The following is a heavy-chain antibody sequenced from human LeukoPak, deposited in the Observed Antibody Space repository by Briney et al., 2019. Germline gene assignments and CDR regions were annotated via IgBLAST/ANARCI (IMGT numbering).Heavy chain of an antibody. Sequence: KPSETLSLTCAVYGGSFSGYYWSWIRQPPGKGLEWIGEINHSGSTNYNPSLKSRVIISIDTSKSQFSLKLSSVTAADTAVYYCARRPRGGNGNWYFDLWGRGTLVTVSS. J-gene: IGHJ2*01. CDR3: ARRPRGGNGNWYFDL. CDR2: INHSGST. D-gene: IGHD4-23*01. V-gene: IGHV4-34*01. CDR1: GGSFSGYY.